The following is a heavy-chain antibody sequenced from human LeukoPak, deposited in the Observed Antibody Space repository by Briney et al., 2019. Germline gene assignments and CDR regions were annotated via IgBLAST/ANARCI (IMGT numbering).Heavy chain of an antibody. CDR1: GYSFTGYF. CDR2: IYPNSGDT. J-gene: IGHJ4*02. Sequence: GASVKVSCKASGYSFTGYFIHWVRQAPGQGREWKGCIYPNSGDTKYAQKFQGRVSMPRDTSTRTAYMELSRLRSDDTAVYFCARSGSTGYSLDYWGQGTLVTVSS. CDR3: ARSGSTGYSLDY. D-gene: IGHD3-22*01. V-gene: IGHV1-2*02.